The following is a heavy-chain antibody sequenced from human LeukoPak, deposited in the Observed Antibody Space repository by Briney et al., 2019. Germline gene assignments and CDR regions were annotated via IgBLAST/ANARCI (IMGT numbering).Heavy chain of an antibody. Sequence: SETLSLTCAVYGGSFSGYYWSWIRQPPGKGLERIGEINHSGSTNYNPSLKSRVTISVDTSKNQFSLKLSSVTAADTAVYYCARADTKYVGYCSSTSCNYYYYGMDVWGQGTTVTVSS. J-gene: IGHJ6*02. CDR3: ARADTKYVGYCSSTSCNYYYYGMDV. V-gene: IGHV4-34*01. CDR2: INHSGST. CDR1: GGSFSGYY. D-gene: IGHD2-2*01.